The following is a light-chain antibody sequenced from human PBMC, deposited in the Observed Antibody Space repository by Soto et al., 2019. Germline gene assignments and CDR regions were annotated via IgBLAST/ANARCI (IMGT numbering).Light chain of an antibody. CDR2: SNN. CDR1: SSNIGSNT. V-gene: IGLV1-44*01. J-gene: IGLJ2*01. Sequence: SVLTQPPSASGTPGQRVTISCSGSSSNIGSNTVNWYQQLPGTAPKLLIYSNNQRPSGVPDRFSGSKSGTSASLAVSGLQSEDEAEYYCAAWDDSLNGVVFGGGTQMTVL. CDR3: AAWDDSLNGVV.